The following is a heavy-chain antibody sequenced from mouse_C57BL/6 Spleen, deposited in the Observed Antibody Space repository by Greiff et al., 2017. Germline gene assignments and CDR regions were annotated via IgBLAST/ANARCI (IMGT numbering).Heavy chain of an antibody. CDR3: ARGEEDGNYPIDY. CDR2: ICAGGSYP. Sequence: EVQRVEPGGGLVKPGGSLKLSCAASGFTFTSYSMPWVHQTPEQRLEWVATICAGGSYPYYTDYVQGRYTISRDNANNNQYLQISHLKSEDTAMYYCARGEEDGNYPIDYWGQGTLVTVSA. V-gene: IGHV5-4*01. CDR1: GFTFTSYS. D-gene: IGHD2-1*01. J-gene: IGHJ3*01.